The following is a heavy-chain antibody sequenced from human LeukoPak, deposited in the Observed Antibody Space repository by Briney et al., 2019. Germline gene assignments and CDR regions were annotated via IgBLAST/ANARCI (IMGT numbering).Heavy chain of an antibody. CDR2: IGTAGDT. D-gene: IGHD3-16*01. CDR3: ARDGGLGMGV. V-gene: IGHV3-13*01. J-gene: IGHJ6*02. CDR1: GFTFSSYD. Sequence: HAGGSLRLSCAASGFTFSSYDMHWVRHATGKGLEWVSAIGTAGDTYYPGSVKGRFTISRENAKNSLYLQMNSLRAGDTAVYYCARDGGLGMGVWGQGTTVTVSS.